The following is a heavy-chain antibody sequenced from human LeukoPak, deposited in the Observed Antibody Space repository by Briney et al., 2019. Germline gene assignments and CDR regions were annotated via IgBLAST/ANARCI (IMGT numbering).Heavy chain of an antibody. Sequence: GRSLRLSCAASGFTFSSYAFHWVRQAPGKGLEWVATMSFDGTNKYYADSVKGRFTFSRDNSKKTLYLKMNSLRAEDTAVYYCARDARQEWLRLGTLDYWGQGSLVTVSS. V-gene: IGHV3-30*04. D-gene: IGHD5-12*01. CDR3: ARDARQEWLRLGTLDY. CDR1: GFTFSSYA. CDR2: MSFDGTNK. J-gene: IGHJ4*02.